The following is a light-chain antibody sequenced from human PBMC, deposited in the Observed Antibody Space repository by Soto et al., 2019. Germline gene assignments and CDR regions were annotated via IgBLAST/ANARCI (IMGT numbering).Light chain of an antibody. J-gene: IGKJ2*01. V-gene: IGKV3-20*01. CDR1: QSVSSSY. Sequence: EIVLTQSPGTLSLSPGERATLSCRASQSVSSSYLAWYQQKPGQAPRLLIYGASSRATRIPDRFSGSGSGTDFTLTISRLEPEDFAVYYCQQYGSSPRGTFGQGTKLEIK. CDR2: GAS. CDR3: QQYGSSPRGT.